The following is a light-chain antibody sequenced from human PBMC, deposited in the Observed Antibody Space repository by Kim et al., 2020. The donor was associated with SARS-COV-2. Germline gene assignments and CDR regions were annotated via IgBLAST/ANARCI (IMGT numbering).Light chain of an antibody. CDR3: QQYKRYTT. CDR2: KAS. Sequence: DIQMTQSPSTLSASVGDRVTITCRASETIFRWLAWYQQKPGKAPKLLIYKASSLESGVPSRFSGSGSGTEFTLTISSLQPDDFAIYYCQQYKRYTTFGQGTKLEI. CDR1: ETIFRW. J-gene: IGKJ1*01. V-gene: IGKV1-5*03.